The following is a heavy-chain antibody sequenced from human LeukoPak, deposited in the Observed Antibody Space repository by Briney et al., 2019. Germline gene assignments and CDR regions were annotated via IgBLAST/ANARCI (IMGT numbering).Heavy chain of an antibody. V-gene: IGHV1-69*06. Sequence: GASVKVSCKASGYTFTSYGISWVRQAPGQGLEWMGGIIPIFGTANYAQKFQGRVTITADKSTSTAYMELSSLRSEDTAVYYCARDEYNWNVDAFDIWGQGTVVTVSS. CDR3: ARDEYNWNVDAFDI. CDR2: IIPIFGTA. CDR1: GYTFTSYG. J-gene: IGHJ3*02. D-gene: IGHD1-20*01.